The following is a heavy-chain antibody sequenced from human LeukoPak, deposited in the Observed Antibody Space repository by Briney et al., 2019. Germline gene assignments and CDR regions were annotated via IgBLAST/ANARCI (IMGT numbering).Heavy chain of an antibody. CDR2: IYYSGST. CDR3: AATKYGQFDY. D-gene: IGHD1-1*01. V-gene: IGHV4-31*03. CDR1: GGSISSGGYY. J-gene: IGHJ4*02. Sequence: SETLSLTCTVSGGSISSGGYYWSWIRQHPGKGLEWIGYIYYSGSTYYNPSLKSRVTISVDTSKNQFSLKLSSVTAADTAVYYCAATKYGQFDYWGQGTPVTVSS.